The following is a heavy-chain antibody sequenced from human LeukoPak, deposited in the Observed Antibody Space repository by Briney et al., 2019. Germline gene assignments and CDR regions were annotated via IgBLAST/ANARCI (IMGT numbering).Heavy chain of an antibody. J-gene: IGHJ5*02. D-gene: IGHD2-2*01. CDR3: AKDPYCSSTSCSNGNWFDP. CDR1: GFTFRTDA. Sequence: GGSLRLSCAASGFTFRTDAMTWVRQAPGKGLEWVSTISAIGGNTYYPDSAKGRFSTSRDNAKNSLYLQMNSLRAEDTAVYYCAKDPYCSSTSCSNGNWFDPWGQGTLVTVSS. CDR2: ISAIGGNT. V-gene: IGHV3-23*01.